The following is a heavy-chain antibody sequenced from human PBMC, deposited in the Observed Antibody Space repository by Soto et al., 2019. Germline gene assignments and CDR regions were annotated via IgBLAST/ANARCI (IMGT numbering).Heavy chain of an antibody. CDR3: ASTIPNYYDSSGYFHFDY. J-gene: IGHJ4*02. D-gene: IGHD3-22*01. V-gene: IGHV3-30-3*01. Sequence: QVQLVESGGGVVQPGRSLRLSCAASGFTFSSYAMHWVRQAPGKGLEWVAVISYDGSNKYYADSVKGRFTISRDNSKNTLYLQMNSLRAEDTAVYYWASTIPNYYDSSGYFHFDYWGQGTLVTVSS. CDR2: ISYDGSNK. CDR1: GFTFSSYA.